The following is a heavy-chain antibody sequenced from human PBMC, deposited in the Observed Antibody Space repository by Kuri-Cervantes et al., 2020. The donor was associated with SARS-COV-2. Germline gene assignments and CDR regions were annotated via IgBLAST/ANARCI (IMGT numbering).Heavy chain of an antibody. CDR1: GGSISSSSYY. J-gene: IGHJ4*02. CDR3: ARRNSPYSSSSYYFDY. CDR2: NYYSGRT. D-gene: IGHD6-13*01. Sequence: GSLRLSCTVSGGSISSSSYYWGWIRQPPGKGLEWIGSNYYSGRTYYNTSLKSRVTISVDTSKNQFSLKLSSVTAADTAVYYCARRNSPYSSSSYYFDYWGQGTLVTVSS. V-gene: IGHV4-39*01.